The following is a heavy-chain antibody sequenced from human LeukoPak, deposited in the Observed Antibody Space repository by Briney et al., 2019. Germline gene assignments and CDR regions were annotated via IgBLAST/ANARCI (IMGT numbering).Heavy chain of an antibody. V-gene: IGHV3-43*02. Sequence: GGSLRLSCAASGFTFSNVWMSWVRQAPGKGLEWVSLISGDGGSTYYADSVKGRFTISRDNSKNSLYLQMNSLRTEDTALYYCAKDISAQHGGFDYWGQGTLVTVSS. CDR2: ISGDGGST. CDR1: GFTFSNVW. CDR3: AKDISAQHGGFDY. D-gene: IGHD2-2*01. J-gene: IGHJ4*02.